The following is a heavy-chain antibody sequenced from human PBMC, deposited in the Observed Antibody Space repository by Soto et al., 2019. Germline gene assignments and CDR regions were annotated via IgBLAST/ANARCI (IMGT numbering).Heavy chain of an antibody. Sequence: EVQLVESGGGWVKPGGSLRLSCVASGFTFSNAWMNWVRQAPGQGLEWVGRIKSNPDGGTTDYAEPVKDRFIISRDDSKSTVYLQMNSLKTEDTAVYYCTTDLVVVGGEDYWGQGTLVTVSS. V-gene: IGHV3-15*07. CDR2: IKSNPDGGTT. D-gene: IGHD2-15*01. CDR3: TTDLVVVGGEDY. CDR1: GFTFSNAW. J-gene: IGHJ4*02.